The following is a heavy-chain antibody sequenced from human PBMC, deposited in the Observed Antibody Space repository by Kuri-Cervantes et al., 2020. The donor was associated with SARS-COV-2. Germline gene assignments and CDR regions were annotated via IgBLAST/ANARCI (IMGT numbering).Heavy chain of an antibody. CDR2: IYHSGST. V-gene: IGHV4-38-2*01. J-gene: IGHJ4*02. D-gene: IGHD2-21*02. CDR1: GYSISSGYY. Sequence: GSLRLSCAVSGYSISSGYYWGWIRQPPGKGLEWIGSIYHSGSTYYNPSLKSRVTISVDTSKNQISLKLNSVTAADTAVYFCARAGAVVTTGGLDYWGQGTRVTVSS. CDR3: ARAGAVVTTGGLDY.